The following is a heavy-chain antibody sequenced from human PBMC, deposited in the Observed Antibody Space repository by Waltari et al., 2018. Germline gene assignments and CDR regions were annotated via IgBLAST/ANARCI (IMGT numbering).Heavy chain of an antibody. D-gene: IGHD6-19*01. V-gene: IGHV3-48*01. Sequence: LRLSCLGSGFTFGVFSMHWIRQAPGKGLEWVAYISASRAAIYYAESVKGRFTISRDNAKNSLFLQMTNLGVEDTAVYYCATEPAPGAGINYWGQGILVTVSS. J-gene: IGHJ4*02. CDR3: ATEPAPGAGINY. CDR1: GFTFGVFS. CDR2: ISASRAAI.